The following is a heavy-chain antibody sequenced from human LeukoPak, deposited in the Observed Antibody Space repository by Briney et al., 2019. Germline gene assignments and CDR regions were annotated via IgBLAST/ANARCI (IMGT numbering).Heavy chain of an antibody. CDR1: GFTFDDYA. CDR3: AKGVGYSSGWFDY. CDR2: ISWNSGSI. J-gene: IGHJ4*02. D-gene: IGHD6-19*01. Sequence: GRSLRLSCAASGFTFDDYAMHWVRQAPGKGLEWVSGISWNSGSIGYADSVKGRFTISRDNAKNSLYLQMNSLRAEDTALYYCAKGVGYSSGWFDYWGQGTLATVSS. V-gene: IGHV3-9*01.